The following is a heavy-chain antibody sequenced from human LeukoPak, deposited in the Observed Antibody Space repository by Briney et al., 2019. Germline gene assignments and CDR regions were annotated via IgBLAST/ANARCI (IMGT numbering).Heavy chain of an antibody. D-gene: IGHD5-18*01. Sequence: GVSLRLSCTASGFTFGDYAMRWFPQAPGKGVERVGFFRSRGYGGTTEYGACVEYRFHISRDDYKDIANLQMHSRKPEDTAVYYCTRGIQLWQYYFDYRGQGTMVAVSS. CDR2: FRSRGYGGTT. V-gene: IGHV3-49*03. J-gene: IGHJ4*02. CDR1: GFTFGDYA. CDR3: TRGIQLWQYYFDY.